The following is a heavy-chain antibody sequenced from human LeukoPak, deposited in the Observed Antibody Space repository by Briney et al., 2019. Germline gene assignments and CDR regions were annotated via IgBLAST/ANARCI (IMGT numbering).Heavy chain of an antibody. CDR2: ISYDGSNK. Sequence: GGSLRLSCAASGLTFSSYGMHWVRQAPGKGLEWVAVISYDGSNKYYADSVKGRFTISRDNSKNTLYVQVNSLGTEDTAAYHCAKGSYYDSSGSFYFDYWGQGTLVTVSS. J-gene: IGHJ4*02. CDR1: GLTFSSYG. V-gene: IGHV3-30*18. CDR3: AKGSYYDSSGSFYFDY. D-gene: IGHD3-22*01.